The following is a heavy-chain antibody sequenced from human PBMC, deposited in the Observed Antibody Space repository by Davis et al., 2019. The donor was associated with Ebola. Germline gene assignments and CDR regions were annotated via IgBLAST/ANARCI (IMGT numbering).Heavy chain of an antibody. J-gene: IGHJ4*02. CDR2: IRYDGSNE. CDR3: APTPSIAAAGRTLDY. CDR1: GFTFRNHG. Sequence: GESLKISCATSGFTFRNHGMHWVRQAPGKGLEWVAFIRYDGSNEYYADSVKGRFTISRDNSKNTLYLQMNSLRAEDTAVYYCAPTPSIAAAGRTLDYWGQGTLVTVSS. V-gene: IGHV3-30*02. D-gene: IGHD6-13*01.